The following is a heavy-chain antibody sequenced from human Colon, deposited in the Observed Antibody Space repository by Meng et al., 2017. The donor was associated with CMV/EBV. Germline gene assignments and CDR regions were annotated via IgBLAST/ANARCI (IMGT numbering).Heavy chain of an antibody. CDR2: INHSGST. CDR3: ARGRYHLWYFDY. V-gene: IGHV4-34*01. J-gene: IGHJ4*02. CDR1: GGSFSGYY. D-gene: IGHD2-2*01. Sequence: GSLRLSCAVYGGSFSGYYWSWIRQPPGKGLEWIGEINHSGSTNYNPSLKSRVTISVDTSKNQFSLQLSCVTAADTAVYYCARGRYHLWYFDYWGQGTLVTVSS.